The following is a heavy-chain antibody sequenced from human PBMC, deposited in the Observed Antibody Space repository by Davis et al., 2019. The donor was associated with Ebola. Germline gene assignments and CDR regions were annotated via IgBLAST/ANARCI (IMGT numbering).Heavy chain of an antibody. CDR2: ISGSGGST. CDR1: GFTFSSYW. D-gene: IGHD4-17*01. CDR3: ARGDGDYVFYYYGMDV. V-gene: IGHV3-23*01. Sequence: PGGSLRLSCAASGFTFSSYWMSWVRQAPGKGLEWDSAISGSGGSTYYADSVKGRFTISRDNSKNTLYLQMNSLSAEDTAVYYCARGDGDYVFYYYGMDVWGQGTTVTVSS. J-gene: IGHJ6*02.